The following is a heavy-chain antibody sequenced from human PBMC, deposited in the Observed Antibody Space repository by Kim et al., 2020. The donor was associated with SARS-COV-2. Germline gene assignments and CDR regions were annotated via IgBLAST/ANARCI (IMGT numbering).Heavy chain of an antibody. V-gene: IGHV4-39*01. CDR2: IYYSGST. Sequence: SETLSLTCTVSGGSISSSSYYWGWIRQPPGKGLEWIGSIYYSGSTYYNPSLKSRVTISVDTSKNQFSLKLSSVTAADTAVYYCARLQPYLPFDYWGQGTL. CDR3: ARLQPYLPFDY. D-gene: IGHD5-18*01. CDR1: GGSISSSSYY. J-gene: IGHJ4*02.